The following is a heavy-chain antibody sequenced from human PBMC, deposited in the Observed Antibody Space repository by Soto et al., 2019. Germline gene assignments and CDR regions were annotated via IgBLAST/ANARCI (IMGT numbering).Heavy chain of an antibody. CDR3: SQSFVFPGGDGFDI. D-gene: IGHD1-1*01. Sequence: QVRLQEWGPGLVKPSQTLSLKCSVSGGSITTGGRYWSWIRQLPGKGLEWIGDIYYSGNTYYNASLKSRVTISVEAAKNQFSLKLSSVTAADTAVYYCSQSFVFPGGDGFDIWGQGRLVTVSS. CDR1: GGSITTGGRY. J-gene: IGHJ3*02. CDR2: IYYSGNT. V-gene: IGHV4-31*02.